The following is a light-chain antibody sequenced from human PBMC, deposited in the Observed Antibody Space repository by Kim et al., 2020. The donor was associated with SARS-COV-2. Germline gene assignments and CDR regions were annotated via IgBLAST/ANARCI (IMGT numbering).Light chain of an antibody. CDR2: DVR. Sequence: QSITISCYGTSGDIGNSNSVSWYQQHSGEAPRLIIYDVRDRPSGVSARFSGSKSANMASLTISGLRSEDEADYYCYSSTNTSDYVFGSGTKVTVL. J-gene: IGLJ1*01. CDR3: YSSTNTSDYV. V-gene: IGLV2-14*03. CDR1: SGDIGNSNS.